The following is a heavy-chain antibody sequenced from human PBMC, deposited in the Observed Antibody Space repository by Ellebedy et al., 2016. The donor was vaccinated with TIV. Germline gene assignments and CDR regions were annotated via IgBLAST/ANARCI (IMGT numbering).Heavy chain of an antibody. CDR2: IYHSGKT. D-gene: IGHD3-22*01. V-gene: IGHV4-30-2*01. CDR3: ARVRNYYDSSGHYWPYNWFDP. CDR1: GDSISSGGYS. J-gene: IGHJ5*02. Sequence: SETLSLXCAVSGDSISSGGYSWSWIRQPPGKGLEWIGYIYHSGKTYYNPSLKSRVTISVDRPKNQFSVRLNSVTAADTAVYYCARVRNYYDSSGHYWPYNWFDPWGQGTLVTVSS.